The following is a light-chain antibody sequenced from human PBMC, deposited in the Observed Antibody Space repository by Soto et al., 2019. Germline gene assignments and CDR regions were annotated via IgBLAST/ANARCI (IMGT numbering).Light chain of an antibody. J-gene: IGKJ2*01. V-gene: IGKV3-15*01. CDR2: CAS. Sequence: EIVMTQSPATLSVSPGERATLFCRASQSVSNNLAWYQQKPGHDPRLLIYCASTRATGIPARFIGSGSGTEFTLTISSLQSEDFAVYYYQQYNDWPPIYTFGQGTKLEIK. CDR3: QQYNDWPPIYT. CDR1: QSVSNN.